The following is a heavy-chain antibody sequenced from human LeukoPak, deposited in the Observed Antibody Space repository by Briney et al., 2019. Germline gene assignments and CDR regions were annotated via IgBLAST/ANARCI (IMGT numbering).Heavy chain of an antibody. V-gene: IGHV3-66*01. Sequence: GGALRLSCAVSGVTLSSNHMSWVRQAPGKGLEWVSAIYSGGGTYYADSVKGRFTLSRDISKNTLYLQMNSLRAEDTAVYYCVRDASWGQGTLVTVSS. CDR1: GVTLSSNH. CDR2: IYSGGGT. J-gene: IGHJ4*02. CDR3: VRDAS.